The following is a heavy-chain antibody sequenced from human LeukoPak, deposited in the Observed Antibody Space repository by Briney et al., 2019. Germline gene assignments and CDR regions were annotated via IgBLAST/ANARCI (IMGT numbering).Heavy chain of an antibody. J-gene: IGHJ4*02. CDR3: ARAVPVDTAMGD. CDR2: IIPILGIA. Sequence: ALVKVSCKASGGTFSSYAISWVRQAPGQGLEWMGRIIPILGIANYAQKFQGRVTITADKSTSTAYMELSSLRSEDTAVYYCARAVPVDTAMGDWGQGTLVTVSS. V-gene: IGHV1-69*04. D-gene: IGHD5-18*01. CDR1: GGTFSSYA.